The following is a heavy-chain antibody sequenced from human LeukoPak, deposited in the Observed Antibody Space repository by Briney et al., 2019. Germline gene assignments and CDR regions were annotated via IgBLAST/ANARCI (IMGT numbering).Heavy chain of an antibody. Sequence: SVKVSCKASGGTFSSYAISWVRQAPGQGLEWMGRIIPILGIANYAQKFQGRVTITADKSTSTAYMELSSLRSEDTAVYYCARGGTMIDDGMDVWGQGTTVTVSS. CDR1: GGTFSSYA. D-gene: IGHD3-22*01. CDR2: IIPILGIA. CDR3: ARGGTMIDDGMDV. J-gene: IGHJ6*02. V-gene: IGHV1-69*04.